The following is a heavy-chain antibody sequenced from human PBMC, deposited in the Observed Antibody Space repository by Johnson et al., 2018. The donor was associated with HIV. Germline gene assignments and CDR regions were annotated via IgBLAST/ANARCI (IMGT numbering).Heavy chain of an antibody. CDR2: INFDGTST. J-gene: IGHJ3*01. V-gene: IGHV3-74*02. Sequence: VQLVESGGGVVQPGRSLRLSCEASGFTFISYWMHWVRQAPGKGLMWVSRINFDGTSTTYADSVKGRFSVSRDNVKDALYLHMNNLRAEDTAVYYCTTTPTMVRGVDVLGQGTMVTVSS. CDR3: TTTPTMVRGVDV. D-gene: IGHD3-10*01. CDR1: GFTFISYW.